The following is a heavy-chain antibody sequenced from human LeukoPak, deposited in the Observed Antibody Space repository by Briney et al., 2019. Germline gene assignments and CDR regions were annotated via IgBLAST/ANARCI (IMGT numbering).Heavy chain of an antibody. V-gene: IGHV1-46*01. CDR1: GYTFSSYY. D-gene: IGHD5-12*01. Sequence: ASVKVSCMASGYTFSSYYMYWERQAPGQGLEWMGIINPSGTTGYAQKFQGRVTMTGDTSTSTAYMELSSLRSEDTAVYYCARDGFSGSYYDYWGQGTLVTVSS. J-gene: IGHJ4*02. CDR3: ARDGFSGSYYDY. CDR2: INPSGTT.